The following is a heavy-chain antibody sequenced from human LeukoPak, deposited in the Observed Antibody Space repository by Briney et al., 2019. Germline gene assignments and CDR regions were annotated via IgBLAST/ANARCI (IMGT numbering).Heavy chain of an antibody. J-gene: IGHJ4*02. CDR2: ISSISSTI. CDR3: ARVEGSYGYFDY. Sequence: GGSLRLSCVASGFTFSDYYMSWIRQAPGKGLEWVSSISSISSTIYYADSVKGRFTISRDNAKNSLYLQMNSLRPEDTAVYYCARVEGSYGYFDYWGQGTLVTVSS. V-gene: IGHV3-11*04. CDR1: GFTFSDYY. D-gene: IGHD1-26*01.